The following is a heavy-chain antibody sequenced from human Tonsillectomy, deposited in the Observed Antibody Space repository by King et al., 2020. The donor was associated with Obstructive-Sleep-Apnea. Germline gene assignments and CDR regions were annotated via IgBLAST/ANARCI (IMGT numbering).Heavy chain of an antibody. J-gene: IGHJ4*02. D-gene: IGHD3-16*01. CDR2: IVQDGSIE. CDR3: AKDLRYLGYYFDH. V-gene: IGHV3-33*06. CDR1: GFTFSNYG. Sequence: VQLVESGGGVVQPGRSLRLSCTASGFTFSNYGMHWVRQAPGKGLEWVGVIVQDGSIEYYADSAKGRFTISRDNSKNTLYLKMNRLRAGDTAVYYCAKDLRYLGYYFDHWGQGTLVTVSS.